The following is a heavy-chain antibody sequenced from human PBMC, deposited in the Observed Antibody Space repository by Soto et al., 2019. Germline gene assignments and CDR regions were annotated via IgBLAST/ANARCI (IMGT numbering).Heavy chain of an antibody. D-gene: IGHD6-13*01. CDR1: GFTFSRYA. CDR2: ISGSGSGT. CDR3: AKGGTSSWLGFDY. V-gene: IGHV3-23*01. Sequence: EGQLLEFGGGLVQPGGSLRLYCAASGFTFSRYAMSWVRQAPGKGLEWVSTISGSGSGTYYADSVKGRFTISRDSSKNTLYMQINSLRPEDTAVYYCAKGGTSSWLGFDYWGQGTLVTVSS. J-gene: IGHJ4*02.